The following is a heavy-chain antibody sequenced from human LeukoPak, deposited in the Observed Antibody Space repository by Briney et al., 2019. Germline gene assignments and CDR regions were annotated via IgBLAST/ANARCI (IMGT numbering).Heavy chain of an antibody. Sequence: PGGSLRLSCAASGFTFSSYWMHWVRQAPGKGLVWVSRTSKDGSSTYYADSVKGRLTISRDNAKNTLYLQMNSLRAEDTAVYYCARDEVGVGATHDYWGQGTLVTVSS. CDR2: TSKDGSST. CDR3: ARDEVGVGATHDY. J-gene: IGHJ4*02. CDR1: GFTFSSYW. D-gene: IGHD1-26*01. V-gene: IGHV3-74*01.